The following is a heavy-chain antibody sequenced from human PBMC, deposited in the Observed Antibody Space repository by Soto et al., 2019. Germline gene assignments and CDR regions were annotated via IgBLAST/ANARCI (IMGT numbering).Heavy chain of an antibody. D-gene: IGHD1-1*01. V-gene: IGHV1-18*04. J-gene: IGHJ4*02. CDR1: GYTFTSYA. Sequence: QVHLVQSGPEVKKPGASVKVSCKAPGYTFTSYAISWVRQAPGQGLEWVGWISAYKGNTNSAKKLQGRVTMTTDTSASTAYMELRSLTSDDTAVYYCARETPATGTPDYWGQGTLVTVSS. CDR3: ARETPATGTPDY. CDR2: ISAYKGNT.